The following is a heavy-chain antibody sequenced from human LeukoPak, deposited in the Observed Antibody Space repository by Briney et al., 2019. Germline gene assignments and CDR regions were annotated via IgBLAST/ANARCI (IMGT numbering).Heavy chain of an antibody. CDR1: GGSISSGSYY. V-gene: IGHV4-61*02. CDR2: IYTSGST. Sequence: PSQTLSLTCTVSGGSISSGSYYWSWIRQPAGKGLEWIGRIYTSGSTNYNPSLKSRVTISVDTSKNQFSLKLSSVTAADTAVYYCARAVSRLSRYFDYWGQGTLVTVSS. CDR3: ARAVSRLSRYFDY. J-gene: IGHJ4*02.